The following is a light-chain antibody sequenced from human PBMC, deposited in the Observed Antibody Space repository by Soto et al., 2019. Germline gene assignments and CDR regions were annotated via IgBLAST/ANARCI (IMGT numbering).Light chain of an antibody. CDR3: QQYSRNPLT. CDR1: QSVNSW. CDR2: KAS. Sequence: DIQMTQSPSTLSASVGDRVTITCRASQSVNSWLAWYQQKPGEVPKLLIYKASNLESGVPSRFSGSGSGTEFTITISSLQPDDFVTYYCQQYSRNPLTFGGGTKVEI. J-gene: IGKJ4*01. V-gene: IGKV1-5*03.